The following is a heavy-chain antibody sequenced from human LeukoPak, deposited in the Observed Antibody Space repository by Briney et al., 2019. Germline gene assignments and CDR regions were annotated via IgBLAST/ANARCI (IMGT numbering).Heavy chain of an antibody. V-gene: IGHV1-69*04. CDR1: GGTFSSYA. J-gene: IGHJ4*02. CDR2: IILILGIA. D-gene: IGHD3-22*01. CDR3: AGDAGDYYDSSGYSHPTFDY. Sequence: SVKVSCKASGGTFSSYAISWVRQALGQGLEWMGRIILILGIANYAQKFQGRVTITADKSTSTAYMELSSLRSEDTAVYYCAGDAGDYYDSSGYSHPTFDYWGQGTLVTVSS.